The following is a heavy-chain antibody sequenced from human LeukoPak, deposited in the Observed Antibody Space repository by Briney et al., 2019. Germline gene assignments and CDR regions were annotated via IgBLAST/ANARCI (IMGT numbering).Heavy chain of an antibody. CDR2: IYYSGST. CDR1: GGSISSYY. V-gene: IGHV4-59*01. CDR3: ARANWGPPDRRHFDY. D-gene: IGHD7-27*01. Sequence: PSETLSLTCTVSGGSISSYYWSWIRQPPGKGLEWIGYIYYSGSTNYNPSLKSQVTISVDTSKNQFSLKLSSVTAADTAVYYCARANWGPPDRRHFDYWGQGTLVTVSS. J-gene: IGHJ4*02.